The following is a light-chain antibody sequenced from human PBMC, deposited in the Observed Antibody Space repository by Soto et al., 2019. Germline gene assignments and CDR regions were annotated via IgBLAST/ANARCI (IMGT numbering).Light chain of an antibody. CDR1: QSVGNN. V-gene: IGKV3-20*01. J-gene: IGKJ5*01. CDR2: AVS. Sequence: EIVMTQSPVTLSVSPGEGATLFCRASQSVGNNLAWYQQKPGLAPRLLIYAVSTRATGVPARFSGSGSGTDFTLTISRLEPEDFAVYYCQQYGSSLITFGQGTRLEIK. CDR3: QQYGSSLIT.